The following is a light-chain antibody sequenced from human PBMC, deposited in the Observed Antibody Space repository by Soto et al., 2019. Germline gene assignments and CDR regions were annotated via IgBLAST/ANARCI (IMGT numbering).Light chain of an antibody. V-gene: IGKV3-20*01. CDR3: HHYGTSPLT. CDR1: QSVNSNY. Sequence: EIVLTQSPGTLSLSPGERATLSCRASQSVNSNYLAWLQHKPGQAPRFLIYGASSRAAGIPDRLSGRGSGTDFTLSISRLETEDFAMYYCHHYGTSPLTFGPWTKVDIK. J-gene: IGKJ3*01. CDR2: GAS.